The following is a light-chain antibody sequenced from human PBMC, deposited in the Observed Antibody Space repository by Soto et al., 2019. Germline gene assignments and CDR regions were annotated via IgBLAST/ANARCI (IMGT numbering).Light chain of an antibody. CDR3: QQSDSFPLT. CDR1: QGISTW. V-gene: IGKV1-12*01. Sequence: DIQMTQSPSSVSASAGDRVTITCRASQGISTWLAWYQQKPGTAPKLLIYAASNVQRGVPSRFSGSGAGTHFTLTINSLQPEDFATYYCQQSDSFPLTFGGGTEVEIK. CDR2: AAS. J-gene: IGKJ4*01.